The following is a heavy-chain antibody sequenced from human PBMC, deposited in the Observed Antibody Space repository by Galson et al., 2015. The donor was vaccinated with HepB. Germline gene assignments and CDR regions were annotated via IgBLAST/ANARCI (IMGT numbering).Heavy chain of an antibody. V-gene: IGHV3-23*01. J-gene: IGHJ4*02. D-gene: IGHD1-1*01. CDR1: GFTISDYG. CDR3: AVNMKRGTSDY. Sequence: SLRLSCAAAGFTISDYGIDWVRQPPGKGLEWVSGIGSSGRTYYTEAVKGRFTISRDNSKNTVFLQMNSLRAEDTAEYFCAVNMKRGTSDYWGQGTRVTVSS. CDR2: IGSSGRT.